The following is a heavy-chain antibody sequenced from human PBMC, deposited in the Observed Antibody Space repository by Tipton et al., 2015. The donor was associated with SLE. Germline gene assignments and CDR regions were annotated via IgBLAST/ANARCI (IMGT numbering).Heavy chain of an antibody. CDR1: GYSIFDGYY. CDR3: ARTLDALDI. Sequence: GLVKPSETLSLTCTVSGYSIFDGYYWGWIRQPAGKGLEWIGRAYTTGSPYYNPSLESRVAISMDTSKNQFSLKLTAVTAADTAVYYCARTLDALDIWGQGTMVTVSS. CDR2: AYTTGSP. V-gene: IGHV4-38-2*02. J-gene: IGHJ3*02.